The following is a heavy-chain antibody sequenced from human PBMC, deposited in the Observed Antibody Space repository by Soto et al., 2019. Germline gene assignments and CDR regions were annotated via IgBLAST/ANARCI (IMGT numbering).Heavy chain of an antibody. CDR3: ARLLHYDFWSGYTKDYYYYMDV. J-gene: IGHJ6*03. Sequence: SETLSLTCTVSGGSISSGGYYWSWIRQHPGKGLEWIGYIYYSGSTYYNPSLKSRVTISVDTSKNQFSLKLSSVTAADTAVYYCARLLHYDFWSGYTKDYYYYMDVWGKGTTVTVSS. CDR1: GGSISSGGYY. D-gene: IGHD3-3*01. V-gene: IGHV4-31*03. CDR2: IYYSGST.